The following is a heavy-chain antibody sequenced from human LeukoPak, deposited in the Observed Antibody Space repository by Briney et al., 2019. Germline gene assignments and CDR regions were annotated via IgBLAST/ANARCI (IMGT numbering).Heavy chain of an antibody. CDR3: ARGEYCSSTSCYNLDY. CDR1: GFTFSSYS. J-gene: IGHJ4*02. D-gene: IGHD2-2*02. CDR2: ISSSSSTI. Sequence: GSLRLSCAASGFTFSSYSMNWVRQAPGKGLEWVSYISSSSSTIYYADSVKGRFTISRDNAKNSLYLQMNSLRAEDTAVYYCARGEYCSSTSCYNLDYWGQGTLVTVSS. V-gene: IGHV3-48*01.